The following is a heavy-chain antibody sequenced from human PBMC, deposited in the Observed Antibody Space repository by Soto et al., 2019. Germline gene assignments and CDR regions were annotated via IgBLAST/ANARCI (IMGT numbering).Heavy chain of an antibody. D-gene: IGHD2-21*02. V-gene: IGHV4-30-2*01. CDR2: IYHSGST. Sequence: SETLSLTCAVSGGSISSGGYSWSWIRQPPGKGLEWIGYIYHSGSTYYNPSIKSRVTISVDRSKNQFSLKLSSVTAADTAVYYCARVVVTAPGNWFDPWAQGTLVPVSS. CDR3: ARVVVTAPGNWFDP. CDR1: GGSISSGGYS. J-gene: IGHJ5*02.